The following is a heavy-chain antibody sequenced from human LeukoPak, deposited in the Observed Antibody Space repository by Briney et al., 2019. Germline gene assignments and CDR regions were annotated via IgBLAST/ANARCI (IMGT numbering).Heavy chain of an antibody. CDR1: GFTFSSYS. CDR3: ARAWGLNDYGGNSVRY. D-gene: IGHD4-23*01. J-gene: IGHJ4*02. CDR2: ISSSSSYI. Sequence: GGSLRLSCAASGFTFSSYSMNWVRQAPGKGLEWVSSISSSSSYIYYADSVKGRFTISRDNAKNSLYLQMNSLRAEDTAVYYCARAWGLNDYGGNSVRYWGQGTLVTVYS. V-gene: IGHV3-21*01.